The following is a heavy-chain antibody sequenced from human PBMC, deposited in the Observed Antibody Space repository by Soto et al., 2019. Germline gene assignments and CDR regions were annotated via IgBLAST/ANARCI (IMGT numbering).Heavy chain of an antibody. J-gene: IGHJ4*02. D-gene: IGHD5-12*01. Sequence: SETLSLTCSVSGGTINSGDYFWSWIRQPPGKGLEWIGSIFYTGSTYYSPSLKSRASMSMDTSKNLFSLMLRSLTAADTAVYFCARVKATLYRHYYFDYWGQGTPVTVSS. CDR2: IFYTGST. CDR3: ARVKATLYRHYYFDY. CDR1: GGTINSGDYF. V-gene: IGHV4-30-4*01.